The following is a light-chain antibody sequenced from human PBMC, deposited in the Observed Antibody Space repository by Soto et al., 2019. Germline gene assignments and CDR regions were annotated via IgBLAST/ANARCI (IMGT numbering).Light chain of an antibody. V-gene: IGLV2-14*01. CDR1: NSDIGAYDY. Sequence: QSALTQPASVSGSPEQSITLSCTGTNSDIGAYDYVSWYQHHPDTAPKLITYEVSHRPSGVSNRFSGSKSGNTASLTISGLQAEDEADYYCASYTTSSTWVFGGGTKVTVL. CDR3: ASYTTSSTWV. J-gene: IGLJ3*02. CDR2: EVS.